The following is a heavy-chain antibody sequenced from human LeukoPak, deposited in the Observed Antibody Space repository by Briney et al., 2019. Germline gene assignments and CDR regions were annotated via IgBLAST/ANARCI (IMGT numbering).Heavy chain of an antibody. J-gene: IGHJ4*02. CDR3: AKGNYYDSSGYYL. V-gene: IGHV3-23*01. Sequence: QPGGSLRLSCAASGFTFSSYAMSWVRQAPGKGLEWVSAISGSGGSTYYADSVKGRFTISRDNSKNMLYLQMNSLRAEDTAVYYCAKGNYYDSSGYYLWGQGTLVTVSS. CDR2: ISGSGGST. D-gene: IGHD3-22*01. CDR1: GFTFSSYA.